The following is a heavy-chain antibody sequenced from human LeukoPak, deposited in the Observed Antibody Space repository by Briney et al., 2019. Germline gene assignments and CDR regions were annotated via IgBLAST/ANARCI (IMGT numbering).Heavy chain of an antibody. V-gene: IGHV3-23*01. CDR2: ISGSGGST. CDR3: AKDSTYYYDSSGYQPLLDYFDY. Sequence: GGSLRLSCAASGFTFSSYAMSWVRQAPGKGLEWVSAISGSGGSTYYADSVKGRFTISRDNSKNTLYLQMNSLRAEDTVVYYCAKDSTYYYDSSGYQPLLDYFDYWGQGTLVTVSS. J-gene: IGHJ4*02. CDR1: GFTFSSYA. D-gene: IGHD3-22*01.